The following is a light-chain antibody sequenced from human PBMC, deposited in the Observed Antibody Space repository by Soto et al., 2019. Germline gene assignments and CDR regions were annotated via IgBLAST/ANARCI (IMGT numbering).Light chain of an antibody. Sequence: QSALTQPASVSGPPGQSIAISCTGTSSDVGGYNYVSWYQHYPGKAPKLMIYDVSNRPSGVSNRFSGSKSGNTASLTISGLQAEDEAVYYCNSYTISRTYVFGTGPKLTVL. CDR3: NSYTISRTYV. V-gene: IGLV2-14*03. J-gene: IGLJ1*01. CDR2: DVS. CDR1: SSDVGGYNY.